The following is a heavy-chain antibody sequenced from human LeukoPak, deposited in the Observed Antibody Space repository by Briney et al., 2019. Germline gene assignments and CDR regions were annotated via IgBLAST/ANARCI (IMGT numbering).Heavy chain of an antibody. J-gene: IGHJ4*02. CDR1: GFTFSSYG. D-gene: IGHD2-15*01. V-gene: IGHV3-23*01. CDR3: AKKRSSGGATQFDY. Sequence: GGSLRLSCVASGFTFSSYGMSWVRQAPGKGLEWVSSTSDSGDDTYYADSMKGRFTLSRDNSKNTLYLQMNSLRADDTAVYYCAKKRSSGGATQFDYWGQGTLVTVSS. CDR2: TSDSGDDT.